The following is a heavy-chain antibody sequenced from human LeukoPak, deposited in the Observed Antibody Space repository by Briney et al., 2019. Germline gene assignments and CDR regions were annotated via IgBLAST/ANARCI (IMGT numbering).Heavy chain of an antibody. CDR3: VRDRWPGLGDF. Sequence: QPGGSLRLSCAASGFTFSSYWMSWVRQAPGKGLEWVANIKQDGSEKYYVDSVKGRFTISRDNAKNSLYLQMSSLRAEDTAVYYCVRDRWPGLGDFWGQGTTVTVSS. CDR1: GFTFSSYW. V-gene: IGHV3-7*01. D-gene: IGHD6-19*01. CDR2: IKQDGSEK. J-gene: IGHJ6*02.